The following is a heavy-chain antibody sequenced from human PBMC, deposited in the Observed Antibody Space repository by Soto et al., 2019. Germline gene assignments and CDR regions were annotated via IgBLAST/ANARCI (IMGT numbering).Heavy chain of an antibody. V-gene: IGHV3-30-3*01. D-gene: IGHD3-3*01. CDR3: YDFWWER. CDR2: ISSGGTYT. CDR1: GFTFSDLD. Sequence: QVQLVESGGGVVQPGRSLRLSCAASGFTFSDLDMHWVRQAPGKGLEWVAVISSGGTYTYYADSVKGRFTVSRDNSKNTLYLQMNSLRADDTAVYYCYDFWWERWGQGTLVTVSS. J-gene: IGHJ4*02.